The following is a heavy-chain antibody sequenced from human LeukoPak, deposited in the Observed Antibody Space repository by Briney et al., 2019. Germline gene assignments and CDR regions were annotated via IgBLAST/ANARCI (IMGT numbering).Heavy chain of an antibody. D-gene: IGHD5-24*01. V-gene: IGHV1-18*01. CDR3: ARLYLPATRFDY. J-gene: IGHJ4*02. CDR2: ISAYNGNT. CDR1: GYAFTSYG. Sequence: ASVKVSCKASGYAFTSYGISWVRQAPGQGLEWMGWISAYNGNTNYAQKLQGRVTMTTDTSTSTAYMELRSLRSDDTAVYYCARLYLPATRFDYWGQGTLVTVSS.